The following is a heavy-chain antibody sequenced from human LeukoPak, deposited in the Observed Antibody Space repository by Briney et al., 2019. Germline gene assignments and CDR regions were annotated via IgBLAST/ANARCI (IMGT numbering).Heavy chain of an antibody. V-gene: IGHV3-23*01. CDR2: ISGSGGST. CDR1: GFTFSSYA. Sequence: GGSLRLSCAASGFTFSSYAMSWVRQAPGKGLEWVSAISGSGGSTYYADSVKGRFTISRDNSKNTLYLQMNSLRAEDTAVYYCARRGILTGLLDYWGQGTLVTVPS. D-gene: IGHD3-9*01. CDR3: ARRGILTGLLDY. J-gene: IGHJ4*02.